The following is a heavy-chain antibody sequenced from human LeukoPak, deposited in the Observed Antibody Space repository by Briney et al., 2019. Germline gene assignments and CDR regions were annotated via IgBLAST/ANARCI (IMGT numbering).Heavy chain of an antibody. CDR1: GFTVSSNY. J-gene: IGHJ4*02. V-gene: IGHV3-66*02. CDR2: IYTEGTT. Sequence: PGGSLRLSCAVSGFTVSSNYFSWVRQAPGKGLEWVSVIYTEGTTYYADSVKGPFTISRDNSKNTVYLQMNSLRVDHTAVYYCASEGYWGQGTLVTVSS. CDR3: ASEGY.